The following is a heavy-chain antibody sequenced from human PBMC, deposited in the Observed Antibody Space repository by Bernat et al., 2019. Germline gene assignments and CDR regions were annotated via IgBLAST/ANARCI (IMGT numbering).Heavy chain of an antibody. CDR1: GFSFSGYG. CDR3: ARDFLGTRMLPGASDI. CDR2: IWSGGSNK. J-gene: IGHJ3*02. V-gene: IGHV3-33*01. Sequence: QVQLVESGGGVVQPGRSLTLSCAASGFSFSGYGMHWVRQAPGKGLEWVAVIWSGGSNKYYADFVKGRFTISRDNSQNTLLLQMNSLRAEDTAVYFCARDFLGTRMLPGASDIWGQGTMVPVSS. D-gene: IGHD1-1*01.